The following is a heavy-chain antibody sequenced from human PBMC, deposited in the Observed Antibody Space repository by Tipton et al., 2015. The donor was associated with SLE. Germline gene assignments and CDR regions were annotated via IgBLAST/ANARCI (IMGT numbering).Heavy chain of an antibody. CDR3: ARISCSGGSLCDAFDT. Sequence: SLRLSCAASGFTFSSYSMNWVRQAPGKGLEWVSSITSTSSYIDYADSVKGRFTISRDNAKNSLSLQMNILGAEDTAVYYCARISCSGGSLCDAFDTWGQGTMVTVSS. V-gene: IGHV3-21*01. D-gene: IGHD2-15*01. CDR2: ITSTSSYI. CDR1: GFTFSSYS. J-gene: IGHJ3*02.